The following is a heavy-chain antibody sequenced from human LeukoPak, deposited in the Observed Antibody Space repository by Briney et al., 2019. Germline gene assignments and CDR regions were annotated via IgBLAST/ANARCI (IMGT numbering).Heavy chain of an antibody. CDR3: ARGFRAFDF. CDR1: GFTFSSHT. Sequence: GGSLRLSCAASGFTFSSHTMNWVRQAPGKGLEWVSSICSTSTSIYHADSVKGRFTISRDNTKNSLYLQMDSLRAEDTAVYYCARGFRAFDFWAQGTMVTVSS. J-gene: IGHJ3*01. CDR2: ICSTSTSI. V-gene: IGHV3-21*01.